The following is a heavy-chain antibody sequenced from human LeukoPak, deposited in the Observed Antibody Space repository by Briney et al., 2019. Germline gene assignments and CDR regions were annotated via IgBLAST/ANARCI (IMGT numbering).Heavy chain of an antibody. CDR2: IYDSGST. CDR1: GGSISSYY. CDR3: ACLTAADAFDI. J-gene: IGHJ3*02. D-gene: IGHD2-21*02. Sequence: SETLSLTCTVSGGSISSYYWSWIRQPPGKGLEWVGYIYDSGSTNYNPSLKSRVTISGDTSKTQFSLKLSSVTAADTAVYYCACLTAADAFDIWGQGTLVTVSS. V-gene: IGHV4-59*01.